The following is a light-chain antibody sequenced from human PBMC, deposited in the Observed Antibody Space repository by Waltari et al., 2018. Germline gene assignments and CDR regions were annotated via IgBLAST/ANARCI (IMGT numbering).Light chain of an antibody. CDR3: CSQSSYNGVI. J-gene: IGLJ2*01. CDR1: SSDVGGDDS. V-gene: IGLV2-14*03. Sequence: QSALSQPASVSGSPGQSITISCTGSSSDVGGDDSVSWYQDHPGQAPKVIIYDVNNPPSGVSARFSGSKSGNTASLTISGLQTEDEANYYCCSQSSYNGVIFGGGTKLTVL. CDR2: DVN.